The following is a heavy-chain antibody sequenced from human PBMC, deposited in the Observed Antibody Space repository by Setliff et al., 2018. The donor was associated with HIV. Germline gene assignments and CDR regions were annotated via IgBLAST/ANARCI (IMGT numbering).Heavy chain of an antibody. J-gene: IGHJ4*02. Sequence: SETLSLTCTISGVYISNYHWGWIRQPPGRGLEWIGSIHTTGSPKNNPSLQSRVSISIDMAKSLFSLELSSVTAADTAVYYCARLLEGPDGSGFPGPPSFWGQGTLVTVSS. CDR1: GVYISNYH. D-gene: IGHD3-22*01. CDR3: ARLLEGPDGSGFPGPPSF. CDR2: IHTTGSP. V-gene: IGHV4-4*08.